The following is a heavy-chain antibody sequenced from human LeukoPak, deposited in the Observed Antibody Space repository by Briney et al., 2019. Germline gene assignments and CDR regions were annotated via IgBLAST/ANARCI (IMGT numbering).Heavy chain of an antibody. Sequence: ASVKVSCKASGYTFNNYYMYWVRQAPGQGLEWMGMINPSGGGTSYAQKFQGRVTMTRDTSTRTVYKEVSSLKPEDTAVYYCARQGAYSSAIGMGYWGQGTLVTVSS. J-gene: IGHJ4*02. V-gene: IGHV1-46*02. CDR2: INPSGGGT. D-gene: IGHD6-19*01. CDR3: ARQGAYSSAIGMGY. CDR1: GYTFNNYY.